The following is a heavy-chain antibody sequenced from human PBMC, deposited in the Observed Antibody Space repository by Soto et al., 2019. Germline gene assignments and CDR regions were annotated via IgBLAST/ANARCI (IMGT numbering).Heavy chain of an antibody. V-gene: IGHV4-59*01. D-gene: IGHD1-26*01. CDR1: GGSISSYY. Sequence: QVQLQESGPGLVKPSETLSLTCTVSGGSISSYYWSWIRQPPGKGLEWIGYIYYSGSTNYNPSLKSRVTISVDTSKNKFSLNLSSVTAADTAVYYCAKNSGSYYPWYFDLWGRGTLVTVSS. J-gene: IGHJ2*01. CDR2: IYYSGST. CDR3: AKNSGSYYPWYFDL.